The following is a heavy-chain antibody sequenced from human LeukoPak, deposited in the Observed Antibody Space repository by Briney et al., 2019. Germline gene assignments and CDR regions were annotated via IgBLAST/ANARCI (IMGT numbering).Heavy chain of an antibody. D-gene: IGHD2-21*01. Sequence: SETLSLTCTVSSGSISSYYWSWIRQPAGKGLEWIGRVYTSGTTNYNPSLKSRVTISVDTSKNQFSLKLTSVTAADTAVYYCARGPYCGGDCYFAYWGQGTLVTVSS. CDR3: ARGPYCGGDCYFAY. CDR2: VYTSGTT. CDR1: SGSISSYY. V-gene: IGHV4-4*07. J-gene: IGHJ4*02.